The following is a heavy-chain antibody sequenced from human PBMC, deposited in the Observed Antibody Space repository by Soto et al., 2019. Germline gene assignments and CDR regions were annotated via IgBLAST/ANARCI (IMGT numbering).Heavy chain of an antibody. CDR3: ARALDFWSAYFDY. CDR2: INTDGSGT. Sequence: GGSLRLSCAASGFTFSSDWMHWVRQAPGKGLVWVSRINTDGSGTSYADSVKGRFTISRDNSKNTLYLQMNSLRTEDTAVYYCARALDFWSAYFDYWGQGSLVTVSS. D-gene: IGHD3-3*01. CDR1: GFTFSSDW. J-gene: IGHJ4*02. V-gene: IGHV3-74*01.